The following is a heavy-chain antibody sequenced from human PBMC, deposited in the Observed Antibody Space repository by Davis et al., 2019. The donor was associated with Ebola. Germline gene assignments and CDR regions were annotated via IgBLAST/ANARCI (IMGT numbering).Heavy chain of an antibody. CDR1: GFTFSSYG. CDR2: ISASGGST. D-gene: IGHD6-19*01. CDR3: AKDEDSSGWYRYFDY. J-gene: IGHJ4*02. V-gene: IGHV3-23*01. Sequence: GESLKISCAASGFTFSSYGMHWVRQAPGKGLEWVSAISASGGSTHYADSVKGRFTISRDNSKNTLYLQMNSLRAEDTAIYYCAKDEDSSGWYRYFDYWGQGTLVTVSS.